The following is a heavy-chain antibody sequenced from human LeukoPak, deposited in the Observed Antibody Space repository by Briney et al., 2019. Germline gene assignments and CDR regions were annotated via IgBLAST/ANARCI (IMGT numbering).Heavy chain of an antibody. V-gene: IGHV3-21*04. CDR1: GFTFSSYS. Sequence: PGGSLRLSCAASGFTFSSYSMNWVRQAPGKGLEWVSSISSSSSYIYYADSVKGRFTISRDNSKNTLYLQMNSLRAEDTAVYFCAKATYDFWSSYDYWGQGTLVTVSS. CDR3: AKATYDFWSSYDY. D-gene: IGHD3-3*01. CDR2: ISSSSSYI. J-gene: IGHJ4*02.